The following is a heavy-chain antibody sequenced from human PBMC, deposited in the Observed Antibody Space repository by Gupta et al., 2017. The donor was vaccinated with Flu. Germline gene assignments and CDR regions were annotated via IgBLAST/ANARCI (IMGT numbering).Heavy chain of an antibody. Sequence: QEHVVESGGGVVQPGRSLRLSCAPSGFAFRSFAMHWIRQAPGRGLEWVAIISSDATNTHYLDSLKGRFTISRDNSRNTVYLDMRSLRPEDTAVYYCAKEEGRGGGRYSYFYGVDVWGQGTTVTVSS. CDR3: AKEEGRGGGRYSYFYGVDV. V-gene: IGHV3-33*03. J-gene: IGHJ6*02. CDR1: GFAFRSFA. CDR2: ISSDATNT. D-gene: IGHD2-15*01.